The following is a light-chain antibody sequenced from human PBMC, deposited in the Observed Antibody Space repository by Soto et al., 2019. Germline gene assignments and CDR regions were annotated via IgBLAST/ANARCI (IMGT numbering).Light chain of an antibody. V-gene: IGKV3-11*01. CDR2: DAS. CDR1: QSVSSY. CDR3: QQRSNWPPLYT. Sequence: EIVLTQSPVTLSLSPGERATLSCRASQSVSSYLAWYQQKPGQAPRLLIYDASNRATGIPARFSGSGSGTDFTLTTSSLEPEDFAVYYCQQRSNWPPLYTFGQGTKLEIK. J-gene: IGKJ2*01.